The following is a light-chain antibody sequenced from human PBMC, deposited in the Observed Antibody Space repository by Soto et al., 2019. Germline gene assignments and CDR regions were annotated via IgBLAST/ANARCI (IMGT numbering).Light chain of an antibody. Sequence: EIVLTQSPGTLSLSPGERATLSCRASQSVSSSYLAWYQQRPGLAPRLLIYDASNRATGIPDRFSGSGSGTDFTLTISRLEPEDFAVYYCQQYGVSRTFGQGTKVDIK. CDR3: QQYGVSRT. J-gene: IGKJ1*01. V-gene: IGKV3D-20*01. CDR2: DAS. CDR1: QSVSSSY.